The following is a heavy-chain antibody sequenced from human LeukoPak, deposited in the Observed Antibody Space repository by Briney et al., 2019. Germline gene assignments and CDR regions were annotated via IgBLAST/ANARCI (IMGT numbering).Heavy chain of an antibody. CDR1: GGSISSGGYY. J-gene: IGHJ4*02. V-gene: IGHV4-31*01. Sequence: PSQTLSLTCTVSGGSISSGGYYWSWIRQHPGKGLEWIGYIYYSGSTYYNPSLKSQVTISVDTSKNQFSLKLTSVTAADTAVYYCAREGGFYRPLDYSGQGTLVTVSS. CDR3: AREGGFYRPLDY. D-gene: IGHD3-3*01. CDR2: IYYSGST.